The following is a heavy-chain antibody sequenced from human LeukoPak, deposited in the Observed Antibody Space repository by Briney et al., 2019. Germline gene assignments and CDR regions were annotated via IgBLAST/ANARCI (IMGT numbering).Heavy chain of an antibody. CDR3: ARGKVAARRGVAFDI. CDR2: INHSGST. Sequence: KPSETLSLTCAVYGGSFSGYYWSWIRQPPGKGLEWIGEINHSGSTNYNPSLKSRVTISVDTSKNQFSLKLSSVTAADTAVYYCARGKVAARRGVAFDIWGQGTMVTVSS. V-gene: IGHV4-34*01. D-gene: IGHD6-6*01. J-gene: IGHJ3*02. CDR1: GGSFSGYY.